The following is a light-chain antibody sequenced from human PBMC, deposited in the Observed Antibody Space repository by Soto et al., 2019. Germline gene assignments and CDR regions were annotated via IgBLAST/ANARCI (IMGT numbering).Light chain of an antibody. CDR3: SSYTSSSTLVV. J-gene: IGLJ2*01. Sequence: QSALTQPDSVSGSPGQSITISCTGTSSDVGVYNYVSWYQQHPGKAPKLMIYDVSNRPSGVSNRFSGAQSGNTACLTISGLQAEYEADYYCSSYTSSSTLVVFGGRTKLTVL. CDR1: SSDVGVYNY. V-gene: IGLV2-14*01. CDR2: DVS.